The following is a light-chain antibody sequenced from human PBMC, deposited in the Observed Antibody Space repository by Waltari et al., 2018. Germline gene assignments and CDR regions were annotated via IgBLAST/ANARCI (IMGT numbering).Light chain of an antibody. J-gene: IGKJ5*01. Sequence: EIVLTQSPATLSLSPGERATLSCRASQSVSNYLAWYQQKTGQAPRLLISGASNSVTGIPARFSGSGSGTDFTLTISSLEPGDFSVYYCQQRSNPITFGQGTRLEIK. CDR3: QQRSNPIT. CDR2: GAS. V-gene: IGKV3-11*01. CDR1: QSVSNY.